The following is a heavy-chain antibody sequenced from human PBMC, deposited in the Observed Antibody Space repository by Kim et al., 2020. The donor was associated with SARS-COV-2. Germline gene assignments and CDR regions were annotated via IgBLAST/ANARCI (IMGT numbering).Heavy chain of an antibody. Sequence: GGSLRLSCAASGFTFSSYGMHWVRQAPGKGLEWVAVISYDGSNKYYADSVKGRFTISRDNSKNTLYLQMNSLRAEDTAVYYCAKDLYYYGSGSYYEEDYWGQGTLVTVSS. V-gene: IGHV3-30*18. J-gene: IGHJ4*02. CDR2: ISYDGSNK. CDR1: GFTFSSYG. CDR3: AKDLYYYGSGSYYEEDY. D-gene: IGHD3-10*01.